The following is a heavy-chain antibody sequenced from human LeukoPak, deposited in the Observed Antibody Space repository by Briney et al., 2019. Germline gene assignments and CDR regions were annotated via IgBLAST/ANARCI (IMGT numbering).Heavy chain of an antibody. CDR2: INHSGST. CDR1: GGSFSGYY. CDR3: ASSGSGSLQFDY. J-gene: IGHJ4*02. Sequence: SETLSLTCAVYGGSFSGYYWSWIRQPPGKGLEWIGEINHSGSTNYNPSLKSRVTISVDTSKNQFFLKLSSVTAADTAVYYCASSGSGSLQFDYWGQGTLVIVSS. D-gene: IGHD3-10*01. V-gene: IGHV4-34*01.